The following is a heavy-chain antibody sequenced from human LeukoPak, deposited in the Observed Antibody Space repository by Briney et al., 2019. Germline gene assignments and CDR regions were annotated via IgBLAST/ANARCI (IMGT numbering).Heavy chain of an antibody. CDR2: ISAYNGNT. Sequence: ASVKVSCKASGYTFTGYYMHWVRQAPGQGLEWMGWISAYNGNTNYAQKLQGRVTMTTDTSTSTAYMELRSLRSDDTAVYYCARDRGYYYDSSGYSGGYYFDYWGQGTLVTVSS. D-gene: IGHD3-22*01. J-gene: IGHJ4*02. V-gene: IGHV1-18*04. CDR3: ARDRGYYYDSSGYSGGYYFDY. CDR1: GYTFTGYY.